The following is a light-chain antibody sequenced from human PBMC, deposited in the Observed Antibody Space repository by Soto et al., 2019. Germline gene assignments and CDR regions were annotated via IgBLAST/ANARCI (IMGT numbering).Light chain of an antibody. CDR3: IEYTSSSTLFG. Sequence: QSALTQPASGSGSPGQSITISCTGTSSDFGCYNYVSWYQQHPGNDPKHRIYEVSNQPTGVSNRLSGSKSGNTAALTISGLQAEDEADDYCIEYTSSSTLFGFGTGTKVTVL. CDR1: SSDFGCYNY. J-gene: IGLJ1*01. CDR2: EVS. V-gene: IGLV2-14*01.